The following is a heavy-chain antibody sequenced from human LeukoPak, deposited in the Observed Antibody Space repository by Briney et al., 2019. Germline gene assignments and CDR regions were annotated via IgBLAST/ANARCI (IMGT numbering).Heavy chain of an antibody. CDR3: ARGDSEQWLWRWPAKGAPDY. J-gene: IGHJ4*02. D-gene: IGHD6-19*01. Sequence: GASVKVSCKASGYTFTSYYMHWVRQAPGQGLEWMGIINPSGGSTSYAQKFQGRVTMTRDTSTSTVYMELSSLRSEDTAVYYCARGDSEQWLWRWPAKGAPDYWGQGTLVTVSS. CDR1: GYTFTSYY. V-gene: IGHV1-46*01. CDR2: INPSGGST.